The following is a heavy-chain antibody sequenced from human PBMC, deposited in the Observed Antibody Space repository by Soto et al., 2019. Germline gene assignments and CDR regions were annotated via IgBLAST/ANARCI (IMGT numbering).Heavy chain of an antibody. CDR3: AKGGVGYYFDY. D-gene: IGHD3-10*01. J-gene: IGHJ4*02. V-gene: IGHV3-30*18. CDR2: ISYDGSNK. CDR1: GFTFSSYG. Sequence: QVQLVESGGGVVQPGRSLRLSCAASGFTFSSYGMHWVRQAPGKGLEWVAVISYDGSNKYYADSVKGRFTISRDNSKNRLYLQMNSLRAEDTAVYYCAKGGVGYYFDYWGQGTLVTVSS.